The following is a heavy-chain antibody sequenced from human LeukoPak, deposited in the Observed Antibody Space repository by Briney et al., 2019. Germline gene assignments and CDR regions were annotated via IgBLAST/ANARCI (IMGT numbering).Heavy chain of an antibody. D-gene: IGHD3-16*01. CDR3: AKQRYGGEDY. Sequence: GGSLRLSCAASGFTFSSYWVSWVRQAPGKGLEWVANIKQDGSEKYYVDSLKGRFTISRDNAKNSLYLQMNSLRAEDTAVYYCAKQRYGGEDYWGQGTLVTVSS. V-gene: IGHV3-7*01. CDR2: IKQDGSEK. CDR1: GFTFSSYW. J-gene: IGHJ4*02.